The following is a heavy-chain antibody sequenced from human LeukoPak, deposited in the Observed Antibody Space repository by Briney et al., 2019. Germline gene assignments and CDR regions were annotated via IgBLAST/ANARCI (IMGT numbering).Heavy chain of an antibody. Sequence: SETLSLTCTVSGGSISSYYRSWIRQPPGKGLEWIGYIYYSGSTNYNPSLKSRVTISVDTSKNQFSLKLSSVTAADTAVYYCARRLYSSGWYRDNWFDPWGQGTLVTVSS. CDR2: IYYSGST. CDR1: GGSISSYY. D-gene: IGHD6-19*01. J-gene: IGHJ5*02. V-gene: IGHV4-59*01. CDR3: ARRLYSSGWYRDNWFDP.